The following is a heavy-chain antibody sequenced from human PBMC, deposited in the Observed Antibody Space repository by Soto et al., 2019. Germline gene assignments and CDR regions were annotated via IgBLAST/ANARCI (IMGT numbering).Heavy chain of an antibody. Sequence: GASVKVSCKASGGTFSSYAISWVRQAPGQGLEWMGGIIPIFGTANYAQKFQGRVTITADESTSTAYMELSSLRSEDTAVYYCAREQQRYLGMDVWGQGTTVTVSS. D-gene: IGHD6-13*01. CDR1: GGTFSSYA. J-gene: IGHJ6*02. CDR2: IIPIFGTA. V-gene: IGHV1-69*13. CDR3: AREQQRYLGMDV.